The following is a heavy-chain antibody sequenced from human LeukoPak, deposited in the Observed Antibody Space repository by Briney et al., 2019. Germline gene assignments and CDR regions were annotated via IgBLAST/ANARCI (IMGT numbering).Heavy chain of an antibody. D-gene: IGHD3-3*01. CDR1: GGSFSGYY. Sequence: SETLSLTCAVYGGSFSGYYWSWIRQPPGKGLEWIGEINHSGSTNYNPSLKSRVTISVDTSKNQFSLKLSSVTAADTAVYYCARASAGTYYDFWSKSSKYYFDYWGQGTLVTVSS. CDR2: INHSGST. J-gene: IGHJ4*02. CDR3: ARASAGTYYDFWSKSSKYYFDY. V-gene: IGHV4-34*01.